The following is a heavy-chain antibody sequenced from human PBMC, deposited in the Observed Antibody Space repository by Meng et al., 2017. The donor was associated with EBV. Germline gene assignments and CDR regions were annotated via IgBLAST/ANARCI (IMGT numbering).Heavy chain of an antibody. CDR2: FLPRLGAP. V-gene: IGHV1-69*01. J-gene: IGHJ4*02. Sequence: GQLVQCAAEGKKPGSAVKVSCKTSGGPFRYYAISWVRQAPGQGLEWLGGFLPRLGAPNYAQKFHGRVKITADESTSTHYMDLSSLRSEDTAIYYCASESGRGYTPDYWGQGTLVTVSS. CDR3: ASESGRGYTPDY. CDR1: GGPFRYYA. D-gene: IGHD3-10*01.